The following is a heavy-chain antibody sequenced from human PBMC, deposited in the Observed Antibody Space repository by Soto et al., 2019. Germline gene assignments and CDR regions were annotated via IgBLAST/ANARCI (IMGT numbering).Heavy chain of an antibody. CDR3: VRGSSCTTTTCYNLGWFAP. Sequence: GGSLRLSCATSGFTFSGFVMQWVRQAPGKGLEWVAVIWYDESHKYYADSVKGRFTISRDDSKNTLYLQMNNLRVEDTAVYYCVRGSSCTTTTCYNLGWFAPWGQGTLVTVSS. D-gene: IGHD2-2*02. V-gene: IGHV3-33*01. CDR1: GFTFSGFV. CDR2: IWYDESHK. J-gene: IGHJ5*02.